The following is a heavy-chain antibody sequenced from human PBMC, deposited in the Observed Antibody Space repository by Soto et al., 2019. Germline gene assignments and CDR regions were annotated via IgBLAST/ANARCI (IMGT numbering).Heavy chain of an antibody. CDR1: GGSISSGGYY. Sequence: PSETLSLTCTVSGGSISSGGYYWSWIRQHPGKGLEWIGYIYYSGSTYYNPSLKSRVTISVDRSKNQFSLKLSSVTAADTAVYYCASTMVRGAFNWFHPWGQGTLVTVS. V-gene: IGHV4-31*03. D-gene: IGHD3-10*01. CDR3: ASTMVRGAFNWFHP. J-gene: IGHJ5*02. CDR2: IYYSGST.